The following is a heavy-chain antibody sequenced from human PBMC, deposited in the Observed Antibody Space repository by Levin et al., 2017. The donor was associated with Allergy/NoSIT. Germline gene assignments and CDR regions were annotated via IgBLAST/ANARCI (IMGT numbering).Heavy chain of an antibody. J-gene: IGHJ4*02. CDR1: GFTFSNAW. CDR3: TTDSLPPSYFDY. Sequence: TGGSLRLSCAASGFTFSNAWMSWVRQAPGKGLEWVGRIKSKTDGGTTDYAAPVKGRFTISRDDSKNTLYLQMNSLKTEDTAVYYCTTDSLPPSYFDYWGQGTLVTVSS. CDR2: IKSKTDGGTT. V-gene: IGHV3-15*01. D-gene: IGHD5/OR15-5a*01.